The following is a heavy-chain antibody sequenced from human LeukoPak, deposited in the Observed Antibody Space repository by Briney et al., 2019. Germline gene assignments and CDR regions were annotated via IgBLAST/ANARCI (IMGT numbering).Heavy chain of an antibody. D-gene: IGHD1-14*01. CDR2: ISGSGGST. CDR3: AKDLSSGIGY. V-gene: IGHV3-23*01. J-gene: IGHJ4*02. Sequence: WVSAISGSGGSTYYADSGKGRFTISRDNSKNTLYLQMNSLGAEDTAIFYCAKDLSSGIGYWGQGTLVTVSS.